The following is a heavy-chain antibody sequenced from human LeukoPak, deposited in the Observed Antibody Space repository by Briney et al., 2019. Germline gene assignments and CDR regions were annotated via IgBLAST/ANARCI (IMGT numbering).Heavy chain of an antibody. CDR3: ARGSGDILTGYSGMDV. CDR1: GFPVGSYY. CDR2: IYKGGTT. D-gene: IGHD3-9*01. J-gene: IGHJ6*02. V-gene: IGHV3-53*01. Sequence: GGSLRLSCEASGFPVGSYYLTWVRQAPGKGLEWVSAIYKGGTTYYADSVKGRFTVSRGNSKNSFSLQMNSLSADDTAVYYCARGSGDILTGYSGMDVWGQGTTVTVSS.